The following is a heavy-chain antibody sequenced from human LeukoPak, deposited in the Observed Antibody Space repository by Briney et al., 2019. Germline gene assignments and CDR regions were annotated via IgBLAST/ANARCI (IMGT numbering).Heavy chain of an antibody. J-gene: IGHJ5*02. CDR2: IYYTGTT. D-gene: IGHD2-15*01. V-gene: IGHV4-59*08. Sequence: SETLSLTCAVSGTPIDAGYWSWFRQAPGKGLQWIGEIYYTGTTNHNPSLKSRVTMSIDVMKDELSLKVTSVTAADTAVYFCARKSKGCPVPWGQEILVTVSS. CDR3: ARKSKGCPVP. CDR1: GTPIDAGY.